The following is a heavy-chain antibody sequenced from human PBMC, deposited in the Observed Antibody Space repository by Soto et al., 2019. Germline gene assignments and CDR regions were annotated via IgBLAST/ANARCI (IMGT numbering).Heavy chain of an antibody. V-gene: IGHV4-34*01. CDR2: INHSGST. CDR1: GGSFSGYY. CDR3: ARGLDIVVVVAATAEWFDP. D-gene: IGHD2-15*01. Sequence: SETLSLTCAVYGGSFSGYYWSWIRQPPGKGLEWIGEINHSGSTNYNPSLKSRVTISVDTSKNQFSLKLSSVTAADTAVYYCARGLDIVVVVAATAEWFDPWGQGTLVTVSS. J-gene: IGHJ5*02.